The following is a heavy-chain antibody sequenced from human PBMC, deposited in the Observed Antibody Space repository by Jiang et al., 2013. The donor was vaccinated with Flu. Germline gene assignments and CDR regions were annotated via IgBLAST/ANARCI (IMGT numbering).Heavy chain of an antibody. Sequence: GLVKPSQTLSLTCTVSGGSISSGGYYWSWIRQHPGKGLEWIGYIYYSGSTYYNPSLKSRVTISVDTSKNQFSLKLSSVTAADTAVYYCARCPRGRAEYYYGMDVWGQGTTVTVSS. CDR1: GGSISSGGYY. V-gene: IGHV4-31*03. J-gene: IGHJ6*02. CDR3: ARCPRGRAEYYYGMDV. CDR2: IYYSGST. D-gene: IGHD3-10*01.